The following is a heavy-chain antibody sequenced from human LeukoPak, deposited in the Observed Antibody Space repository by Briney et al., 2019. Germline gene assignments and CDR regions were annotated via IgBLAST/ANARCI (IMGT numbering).Heavy chain of an antibody. CDR1: GFTFSSYA. CDR3: ATNTMVRGVLNY. D-gene: IGHD3-10*01. CDR2: ISSNGGST. Sequence: GGSLRLTCAASGFTFSSYAMHWVRQAPGKGLEYVSAISSNGGSTYYANSVKGRFTISRDNSKNTLYLQMGSLRAEDMAVYYCATNTMVRGVLNYWGQGTLVTVPS. V-gene: IGHV3-64*01. J-gene: IGHJ4*02.